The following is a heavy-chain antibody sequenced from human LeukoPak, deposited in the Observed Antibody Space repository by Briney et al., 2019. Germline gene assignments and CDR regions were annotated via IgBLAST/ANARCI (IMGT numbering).Heavy chain of an antibody. CDR2: INPSSGGT. J-gene: IGHJ4*02. CDR3: ARDPGHDTSNYGGLDF. Sequence: ASVEVSCKASGYTFTGYYMHWVRQAPGQGLEWMGWINPSSGGTNYAQKFQGRVTMTRDTSIDTVYLELSSLKSDDTAVYYCARDPGHDTSNYGGLDFWGQGTLVTVSS. CDR1: GYTFTGYY. D-gene: IGHD4-11*01. V-gene: IGHV1-2*02.